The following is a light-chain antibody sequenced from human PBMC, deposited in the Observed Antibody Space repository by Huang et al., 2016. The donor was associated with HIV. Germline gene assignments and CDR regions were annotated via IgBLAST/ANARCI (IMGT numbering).Light chain of an antibody. CDR2: SLD. Sequence: DIQLTQSPSSLSASVGDRVTITCRASQSISSYLNWYQQKPGQAPKLLIYSLDGLQSGVPYRFSGSGSATHFTLAISSLQPEDFATYYCLQTYDTPLTFGGGTKVEIK. J-gene: IGKJ4*01. CDR1: QSISSY. CDR3: LQTYDTPLT. V-gene: IGKV1-39*01.